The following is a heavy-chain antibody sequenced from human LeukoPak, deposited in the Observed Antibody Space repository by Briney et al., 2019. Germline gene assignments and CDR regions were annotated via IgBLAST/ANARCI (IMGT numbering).Heavy chain of an antibody. CDR1: GGSISTYY. Sequence: PSETLSLTYTVSGGSISTYYWSWMRQPPGKGLEWIGYIYYSGNTNYNPSHKSRVTISIDTSKNQFSLKLSSVTAADTAVYYCARVGNGCLDCWGQGTLVTVSS. J-gene: IGHJ4*02. D-gene: IGHD6-19*01. CDR2: IYYSGNT. V-gene: IGHV4-59*01. CDR3: ARVGNGCLDC.